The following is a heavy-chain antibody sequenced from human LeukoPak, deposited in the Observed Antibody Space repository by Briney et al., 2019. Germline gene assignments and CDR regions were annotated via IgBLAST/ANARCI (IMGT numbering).Heavy chain of an antibody. CDR2: ISAYNGNT. Sequence: ASVKVSCKASYLTFTSYGISWVRRATGQGIEWLGWISAYNGNTNYAQKLQGRVTMTTDTSTSTAYMELRSLRSDDTAVYYCARASWILGGFDYWGQGTLVTVS. CDR1: YLTFTSYG. J-gene: IGHJ4*02. V-gene: IGHV1-18*01. CDR3: ARASWILGGFDY. D-gene: IGHD2-2*03.